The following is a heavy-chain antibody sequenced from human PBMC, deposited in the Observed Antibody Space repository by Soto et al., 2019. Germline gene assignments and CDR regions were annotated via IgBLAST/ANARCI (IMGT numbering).Heavy chain of an antibody. Sequence: GGSLRLSCTASGFTFRSYAMHWLRQAPGKGLQWVAMIWYDGSSKYYADSVKGRFTISRDNSKNTLYLQMNSLRAEDTAVYYCATSTGGPDFLPHPYWGQGTLVTVSS. J-gene: IGHJ4*02. V-gene: IGHV3-33*01. CDR1: GFTFRSYA. CDR3: ATSTGGPDFLPHPY. CDR2: IWYDGSSK. D-gene: IGHD2-15*01.